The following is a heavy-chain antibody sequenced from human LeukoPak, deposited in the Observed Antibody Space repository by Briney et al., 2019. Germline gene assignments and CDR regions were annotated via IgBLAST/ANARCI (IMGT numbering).Heavy chain of an antibody. V-gene: IGHV3-53*01. CDR1: TFSVTRNS. Sequence: GGSLRLSCAVSTFSVTRNSMNWVRQAPGKGLEWLSVIQSGCYTYYADSVRGRVTIARDDSKNTVLLQMTNLRVEDTAMYYCARDLPRGTLDVWGQGTMVIVSS. CDR2: IQSGCYT. J-gene: IGHJ3*01. CDR3: ARDLPRGTLDV. D-gene: IGHD1-1*01.